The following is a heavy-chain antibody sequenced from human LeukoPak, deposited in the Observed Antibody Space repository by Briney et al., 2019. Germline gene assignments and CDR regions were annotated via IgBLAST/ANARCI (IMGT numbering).Heavy chain of an antibody. Sequence: SETLSLTCTASGGSISSYYWSWIRQPPGQGLEWIGYMYYTGSTNYNPSLESRVTISVDRSKNQFSLKLSSVTAADTALYYCARDRRTSSTPNDAFDIWGQGTLVTVSS. CDR1: GGSISSYY. CDR3: ARDRRTSSTPNDAFDI. V-gene: IGHV4-59*01. J-gene: IGHJ3*02. D-gene: IGHD6-13*01. CDR2: MYYTGST.